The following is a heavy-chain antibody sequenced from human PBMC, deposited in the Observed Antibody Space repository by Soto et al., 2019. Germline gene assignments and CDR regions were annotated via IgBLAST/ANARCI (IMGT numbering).Heavy chain of an antibody. J-gene: IGHJ6*02. V-gene: IGHV1-18*01. CDR2: ISAYNGNT. CDR3: ARVPRAAYYDILTGYPTYYYYYGMDV. D-gene: IGHD3-9*01. CDR1: GYTFTSYG. Sequence: ASVKVSCKASGYTFTSYGISWVRQAPGQGLEWMGWISAYNGNTNYAQKLQGRVTMTTDTSTSTAYMELRSLRSDDTAVYYCARVPRAAYYDILTGYPTYYYYYGMDVWGQGTTVTVSX.